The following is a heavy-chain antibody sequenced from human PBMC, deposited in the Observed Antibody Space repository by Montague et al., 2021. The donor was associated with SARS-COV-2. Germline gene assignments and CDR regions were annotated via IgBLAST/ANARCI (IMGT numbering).Heavy chain of an antibody. CDR1: GGSISSSSYY. Sequence: TLSLTCTVSGGSISSSSYYWGWIRQPAGKGLEWIGRIYTSGSTNYNPSLKSRVTISVDTSKNQFSLKLSSVTAADTAVYYCASGTYYYDSSGPPSLSWFAFDIWGQGTMVTVSS. CDR2: IYTSGST. V-gene: IGHV4-61*02. CDR3: ASGTYYYDSSGPPSLSWFAFDI. J-gene: IGHJ3*02. D-gene: IGHD3-22*01.